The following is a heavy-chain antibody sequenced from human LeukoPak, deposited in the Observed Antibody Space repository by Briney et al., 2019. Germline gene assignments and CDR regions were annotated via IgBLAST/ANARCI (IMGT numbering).Heavy chain of an antibody. J-gene: IGHJ4*02. D-gene: IGHD3-22*01. CDR1: GGSFSGYY. Sequence: SETLSLTCAVYGGSFSGYYWSWIRQPPGKGLEWIGEINHSGGTNYNPSLKSRVTISVDTSKNQFSLKLSSVTAADTAVYYCARYHDSSGYSDYWGQGTLVTVSS. CDR2: INHSGGT. V-gene: IGHV4-34*01. CDR3: ARYHDSSGYSDY.